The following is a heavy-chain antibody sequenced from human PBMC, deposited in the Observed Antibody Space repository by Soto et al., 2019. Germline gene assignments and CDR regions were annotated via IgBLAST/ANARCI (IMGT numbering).Heavy chain of an antibody. Sequence: QVQLVQSGAEVKKPGASVRVSCKASGYIFTNYDINWVRQATGQGLEWLGWMSPDSGSIGYAQKSQGRVTLTRDSSINTAYMELSSLRSEDTAVYFCARIYDYGDNGRDYYYGMDVWGQGTTVTVS. J-gene: IGHJ6*02. D-gene: IGHD4-17*01. CDR3: ARIYDYGDNGRDYYYGMDV. CDR2: MSPDSGSI. CDR1: GYIFTNYD. V-gene: IGHV1-8*01.